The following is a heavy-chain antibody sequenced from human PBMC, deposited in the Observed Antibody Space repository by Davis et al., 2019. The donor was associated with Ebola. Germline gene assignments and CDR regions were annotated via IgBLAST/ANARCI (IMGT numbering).Heavy chain of an antibody. D-gene: IGHD6-6*01. CDR2: IIPILGIA. Sequence: SVPVSCKASRYTFTSYDINWVRQATAQGLEGMGRIIPILGIANYAQKFQGRVTITADKSTSTAYMELSSVRSEDTAVYYCARRHLGIAAREVYWGQGTLVTVSS. CDR1: RYTFTSYD. V-gene: IGHV1-69*04. J-gene: IGHJ4*02. CDR3: ARRHLGIAAREVY.